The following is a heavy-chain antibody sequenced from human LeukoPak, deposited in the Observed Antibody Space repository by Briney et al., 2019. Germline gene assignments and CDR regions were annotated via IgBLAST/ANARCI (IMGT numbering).Heavy chain of an antibody. CDR3: TRHGSKSLEWLLWESYYFDY. J-gene: IGHJ4*02. Sequence: PSETLSLTCAVSGYSISSGYYWGWIRQPPGKGLEWIGSIYHSGSTYYNPSLKSRVTISVDTSKNQFSLKLSSVTAADTAVYYRTRHGSKSLEWLLWESYYFDYWGQGTLVTVSS. D-gene: IGHD3-3*01. CDR2: IYHSGST. V-gene: IGHV4-38-2*01. CDR1: GYSISSGYY.